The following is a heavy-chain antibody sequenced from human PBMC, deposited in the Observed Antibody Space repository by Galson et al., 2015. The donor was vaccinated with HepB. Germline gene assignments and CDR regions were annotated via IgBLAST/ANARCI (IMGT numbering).Heavy chain of an antibody. Sequence: SLRLSCAASGFTFSSYAMHWVRQAPGKGLEYVSAISSNGGSTYYANSVKGRFTISRDNSKNTLYLQMGSLRAEDMAVYYCARVHSSSWYIPWFDPWGQGTLVTVSS. CDR3: ARVHSSSWYIPWFDP. CDR2: ISSNGGST. J-gene: IGHJ5*02. D-gene: IGHD6-13*01. V-gene: IGHV3-64*01. CDR1: GFTFSSYA.